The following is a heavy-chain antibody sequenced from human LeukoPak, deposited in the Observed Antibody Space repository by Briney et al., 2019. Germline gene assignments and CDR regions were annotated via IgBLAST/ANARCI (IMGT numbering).Heavy chain of an antibody. Sequence: PSETLSLTCAVYGGSFSGYYWSWIRQPPGKGLEWIGEINHSGSTNNNPSLKRRVTISVDTSKNQFSLKLSSVTAADTAVYYCARGPYCSSTSCYTRLTRVGATFLDYWGQGTLVTVSS. V-gene: IGHV4-34*01. CDR2: INHSGST. CDR1: GGSFSGYY. D-gene: IGHD2-2*02. CDR3: ARGPYCSSTSCYTRLTRVGATFLDY. J-gene: IGHJ4*02.